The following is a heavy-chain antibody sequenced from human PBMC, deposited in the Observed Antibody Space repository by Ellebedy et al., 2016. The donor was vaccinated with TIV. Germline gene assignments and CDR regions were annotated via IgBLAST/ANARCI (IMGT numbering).Heavy chain of an antibody. Sequence: MPSETLSLTCTVTGGSISGSHWSWIRQSPGKGLEWIGYIYYSGNTNYNPSLKSRVTISVDTSKNQFSLKLTSVTAADTAVYYCARVPQLYNWFDPWGQGTLVTVSS. CDR1: GGSISGSH. CDR2: IYYSGNT. CDR3: ARVPQLYNWFDP. J-gene: IGHJ5*02. V-gene: IGHV4-59*01.